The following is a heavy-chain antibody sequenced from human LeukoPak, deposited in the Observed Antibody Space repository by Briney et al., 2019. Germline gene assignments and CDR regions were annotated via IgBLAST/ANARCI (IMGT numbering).Heavy chain of an antibody. CDR3: HPLGYTSN. Sequence: PGGSLRLSCVVSGSTSGFTFSSRWMHWVRQAPGKGLVWVSLVKNDGSTNYADSVKGRFTVSRDNAENTLYLQMNNLRVEDTALYFCHPLGYTSNWGQGTLVTVSS. V-gene: IGHV3-74*01. J-gene: IGHJ4*02. CDR1: GFTFSSRW. CDR2: VKNDGST. D-gene: IGHD6-13*01.